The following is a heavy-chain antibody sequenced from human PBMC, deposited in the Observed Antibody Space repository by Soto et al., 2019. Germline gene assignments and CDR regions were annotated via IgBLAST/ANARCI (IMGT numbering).Heavy chain of an antibody. CDR3: ARYNWPYTGVSYSSSLDF. Sequence: GGSLRLSCAASWFPFSSYAMHWVRQAPGKGLEWVAVISYDGSNKYYADSVKGRFTISRDNSKTTLYLHMISLSAEDTGVYYCARYNWPYTGVSYSSSLDFWAQGTLVTVSS. CDR1: WFPFSSYA. V-gene: IGHV3-30-3*01. J-gene: IGHJ4*02. CDR2: ISYDGSNK. D-gene: IGHD2-21*02.